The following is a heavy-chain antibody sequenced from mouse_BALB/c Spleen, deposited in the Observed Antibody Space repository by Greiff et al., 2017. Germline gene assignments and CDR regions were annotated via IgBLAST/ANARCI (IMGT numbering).Heavy chain of an antibody. CDR1: GYAFTNYL. CDR3: ASGGNYIYAMDY. J-gene: IGHJ4*01. Sequence: QVHVKQSGAELVRPGTSVKVSCKASGYAFTNYLIEWVKQRPGQGLEWIGVINPGSGGTNYNEKFKGKATLTADKSSSTAYMQLSSLTSDDSAVYFCASGGNYIYAMDYWGQGTSVTVSS. D-gene: IGHD2-1*01. CDR2: INPGSGGT. V-gene: IGHV1-54*01.